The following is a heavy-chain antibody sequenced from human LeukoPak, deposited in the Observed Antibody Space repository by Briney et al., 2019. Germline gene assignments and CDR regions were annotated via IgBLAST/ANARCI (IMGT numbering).Heavy chain of an antibody. V-gene: IGHV4-61*02. J-gene: IGHJ6*03. CDR1: GGSISSGSYY. Sequence: SETLSLTCTVSGGSISSGSYYWSWIRQPAGKGLEWIGRIYTSGSTNYNPSLKSRVTISVDTSKNQFSLKLSSVTAADTAVYYCASGCFCSGYCPYYYYYMDVWGKGTTVTVSS. CDR2: IYTSGST. CDR3: ASGCFCSGYCPYYYYYMDV. D-gene: IGHD3-3*01.